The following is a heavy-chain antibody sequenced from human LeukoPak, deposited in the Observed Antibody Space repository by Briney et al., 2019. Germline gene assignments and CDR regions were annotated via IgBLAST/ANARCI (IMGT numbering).Heavy chain of an antibody. D-gene: IGHD3-10*01. Sequence: GGSLRLSCAASGFTVSSNYMSWVRQAPGKGLEWVSVIYSGGSTYYADSVKGRFTISRDNSKNTLYLQMNSLRAEDTAVYYCARATTQLLWLGEYFDYWGQGTLVTVSS. CDR2: IYSGGST. CDR3: ARATTQLLWLGEYFDY. V-gene: IGHV3-66*01. CDR1: GFTVSSNY. J-gene: IGHJ4*02.